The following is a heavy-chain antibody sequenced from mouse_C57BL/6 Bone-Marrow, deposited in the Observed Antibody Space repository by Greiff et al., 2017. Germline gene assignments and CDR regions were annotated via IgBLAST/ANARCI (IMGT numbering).Heavy chain of an antibody. CDR3: AREGYSWYFDV. CDR2: ISSGGSYT. Sequence: EVMLVESGGDLVKPGGSLKLSCAASGFTFSSYGMSWVRQTPDKRLEWVATISSGGSYTYYPDSVKGRFTISRDNAKNTLYLQMSSLKSEDTAMYYCAREGYSWYFDVWGTGTTVTVSS. J-gene: IGHJ1*03. D-gene: IGHD2-3*01. V-gene: IGHV5-6*01. CDR1: GFTFSSYG.